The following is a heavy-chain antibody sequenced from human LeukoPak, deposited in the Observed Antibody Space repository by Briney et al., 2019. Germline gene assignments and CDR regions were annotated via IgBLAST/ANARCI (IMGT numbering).Heavy chain of an antibody. D-gene: IGHD3-10*01. CDR2: IYPSDSDT. CDR3: ARTMVRGVITSSFDF. J-gene: IGHJ4*02. V-gene: IGHV5-51*01. CDR1: GYSFTSYW. Sequence: GESLKISCKGSGYSFTSYWIGWLRQMPGKGLEWMGIIYPSDSDTRYSPSFQGQVTISADKSISTAYLQRSSLKASDTAMYYCARTMVRGVITSSFDFWGQGTLVTVSS.